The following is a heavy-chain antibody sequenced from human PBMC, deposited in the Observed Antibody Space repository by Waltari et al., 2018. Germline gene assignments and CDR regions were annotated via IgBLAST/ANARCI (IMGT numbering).Heavy chain of an antibody. J-gene: IGHJ3*02. CDR3: STRSFGVVNAFDI. D-gene: IGHD3-3*01. Sequence: EVQLIQSGAEVKKPGATVKISCKASAQTFTDYYIHWVQQAPGKGLVWMGLIDPEDGETVYAENFQGRVTITADRSTDTVYMELSSVRSEDTAVYYCSTRSFGVVNAFDIWGQGTMVIVSS. CDR1: AQTFTDYY. V-gene: IGHV1-69-2*01. CDR2: IDPEDGET.